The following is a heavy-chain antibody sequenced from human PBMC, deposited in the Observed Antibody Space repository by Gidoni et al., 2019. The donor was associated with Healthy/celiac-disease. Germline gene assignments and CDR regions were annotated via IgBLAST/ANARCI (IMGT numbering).Heavy chain of an antibody. Sequence: QVQLVQSGAEVKKPGASVKVSCKVSGYTLTELSMHWVRQAPGKGLEWMGGFDPEDGETIYAQKFQGRVTMTEDTSTDTAYMELSSLRSEDTAVYYCATGQGPLVDCSGGSCYKYYYYGMDVWGQGTTVTVSS. CDR3: ATGQGPLVDCSGGSCYKYYYYGMDV. J-gene: IGHJ6*02. CDR2: FDPEDGET. V-gene: IGHV1-24*01. CDR1: GYTLTELS. D-gene: IGHD2-15*01.